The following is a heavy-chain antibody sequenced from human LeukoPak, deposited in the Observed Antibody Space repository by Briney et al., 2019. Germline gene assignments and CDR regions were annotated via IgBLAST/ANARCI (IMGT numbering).Heavy chain of an antibody. V-gene: IGHV3-23*01. CDR3: AKLGERAGGTPAVVPAAHDY. J-gene: IGHJ4*02. Sequence: GGSLRLSCAASGFTFSSYALSWVRQAPGKGLEWVSAISGGGGSTYYADSVKGRFTISRDTSKNTLYVQMNSLRAEDSAVYYCAKLGERAGGTPAVVPAAHDYWGQGTLVTVSS. CDR1: GFTFSSYA. D-gene: IGHD2-2*01. CDR2: ISGGGGST.